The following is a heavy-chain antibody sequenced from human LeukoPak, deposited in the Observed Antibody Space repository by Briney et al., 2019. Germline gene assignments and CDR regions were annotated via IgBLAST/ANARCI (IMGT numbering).Heavy chain of an antibody. D-gene: IGHD6-19*01. V-gene: IGHV3-23*01. Sequence: GTSLRLSCAASGFTFSSYAMSWVRQAPGKGLEWVSAISGSGGSTYYADSVKGRFTISRDNSKNTLYLQMNSLRAEDTAVYYCATLAATGSDYYYGMDVWGQGTTVTVSS. J-gene: IGHJ6*02. CDR2: ISGSGGST. CDR1: GFTFSSYA. CDR3: ATLAATGSDYYYGMDV.